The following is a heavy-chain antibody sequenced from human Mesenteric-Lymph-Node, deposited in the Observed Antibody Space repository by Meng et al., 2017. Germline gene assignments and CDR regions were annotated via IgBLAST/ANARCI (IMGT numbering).Heavy chain of an antibody. Sequence: SETLSLTCTVSGGSTSNYYWHWIRQSPGKGLEWIGYIHYSGSTSHNPSLKSRLTISVDTSKNQFSLKLSSVTAADTAVYYCAREWSSFDYWGQGTLVTVSS. V-gene: IGHV4-59*01. J-gene: IGHJ4*02. CDR3: AREWSSFDY. CDR2: IHYSGST. CDR1: GGSTSNYY. D-gene: IGHD2-15*01.